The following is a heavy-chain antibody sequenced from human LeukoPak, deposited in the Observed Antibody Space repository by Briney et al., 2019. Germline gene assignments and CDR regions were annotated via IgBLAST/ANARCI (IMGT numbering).Heavy chain of an antibody. CDR1: GFTFSSYG. CDR2: IRYDGSNK. Sequence: GGSLRLSCAASGFTFSSYGMHWVRQAPGKGLEWVAFIRYDGSNKYYADSVKGRFTISRDNSKNTLYLQMNSLRAEDTAVYYCAKDIGIVVVPAAIGPRDYWGQGTLVTVSS. CDR3: AKDIGIVVVPAAIGPRDY. D-gene: IGHD2-2*01. V-gene: IGHV3-30*02. J-gene: IGHJ4*02.